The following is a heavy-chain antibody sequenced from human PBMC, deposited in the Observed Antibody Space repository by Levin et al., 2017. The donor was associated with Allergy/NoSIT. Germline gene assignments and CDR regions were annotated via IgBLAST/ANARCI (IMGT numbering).Heavy chain of an antibody. CDR3: AKDDGTAYYSFDS. CDR1: VFTFDTYA. Sequence: PGGSLRLSCAASVFTFDTYAMNWVRQAPGRGLEWVSSVSDDGDFTFYADSVKRRFTISRDNSRSTLYLQMNSLGAEDTALYYCAKDDGTAYYSFDSWGQGTLVNVSS. D-gene: IGHD1-26*01. J-gene: IGHJ4*02. CDR2: VSDDGDFT. V-gene: IGHV3-23*01.